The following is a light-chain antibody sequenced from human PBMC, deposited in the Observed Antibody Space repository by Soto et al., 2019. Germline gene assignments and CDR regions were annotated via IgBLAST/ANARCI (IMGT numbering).Light chain of an antibody. J-gene: IGKJ4*01. CDR1: QSISSW. V-gene: IGKV1-5*01. CDR3: QQYNSYSSLT. CDR2: DAS. Sequence: DIQMTQSPSTLSASVGDRVTITCRASQSISSWLAWYQQKPGKAPKLLIYDASSLESGVPSRFSGSGSGIEFTLTISSLQPDDFATYYCQQYNSYSSLTFGGGTKVEIK.